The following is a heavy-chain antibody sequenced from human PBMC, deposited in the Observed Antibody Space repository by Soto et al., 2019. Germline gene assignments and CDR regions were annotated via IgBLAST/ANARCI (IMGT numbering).Heavy chain of an antibody. CDR3: AKDSGSYSSSRDYYFYGMDV. Sequence: PGGSLRLSCAASGFTFSSYGMHWVRQAPGTGLEWVAVISYDGSNKYYADSVKGRFTISRDNSKNTLYLQMNGLRAEETGVYYCAKDSGSYSSSRDYYFYGMDVWGQGTTVAVSS. CDR1: GFTFSSYG. CDR2: ISYDGSNK. V-gene: IGHV3-30*18. J-gene: IGHJ6*02. D-gene: IGHD6-6*01.